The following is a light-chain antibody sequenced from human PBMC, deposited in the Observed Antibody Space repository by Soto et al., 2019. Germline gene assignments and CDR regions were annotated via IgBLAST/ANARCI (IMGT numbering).Light chain of an antibody. Sequence: QSVLTQPPSASGTPGQRVTISCSGSSSNIASNTVNWYQQLPGTAPKLLIYSNNRRPSGVPDRLSGSKSGTSASLAISGLQSEDEADYYCAAWDDSLNGVVFGGGTKLTVL. J-gene: IGLJ2*01. CDR1: SSNIASNT. CDR3: AAWDDSLNGVV. V-gene: IGLV1-44*01. CDR2: SNN.